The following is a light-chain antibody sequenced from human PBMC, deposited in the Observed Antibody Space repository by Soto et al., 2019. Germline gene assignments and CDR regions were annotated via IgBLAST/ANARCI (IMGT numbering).Light chain of an antibody. CDR2: AAS. CDR1: QSIATY. V-gene: IGKV1-39*01. Sequence: DIPMTQSPSSLSASVGDRVTITCRASQSIATYLNWYQQKPGTAPKLLIYAASTLQSGVPSRFSGSASGTNFTLTTTSLHPEDFATYYCQKSYSTRVLFTFGPGTKVDIK. CDR3: QKSYSTRVLFT. J-gene: IGKJ3*01.